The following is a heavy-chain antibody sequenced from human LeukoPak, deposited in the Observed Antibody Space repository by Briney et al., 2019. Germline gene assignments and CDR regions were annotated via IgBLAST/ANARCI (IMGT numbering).Heavy chain of an antibody. CDR3: ARVRYWSSNTCRGAFDI. Sequence: PGGSLRLSCAASGFTFSDHYMDWVRQAPGKGLEWVGRTRNKANSYTTEYAASVKGRFTISRADSENSLYLQMNSLKTKDTAVYYWARVRYWSSNTCRGAFDIWGQGTMVTVSS. CDR1: GFTFSDHY. J-gene: IGHJ3*02. D-gene: IGHD2-2*01. CDR2: TRNKANSYTT. V-gene: IGHV3-72*01.